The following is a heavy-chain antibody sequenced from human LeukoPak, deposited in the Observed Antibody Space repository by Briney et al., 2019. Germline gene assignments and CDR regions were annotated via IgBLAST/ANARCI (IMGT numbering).Heavy chain of an antibody. CDR2: IYYSGST. D-gene: IGHD3-10*01. CDR3: ARQGLLWFGTRGYFDY. J-gene: IGHJ4*02. V-gene: IGHV4-39*01. CDR1: GGSISSSSYY. Sequence: SSETLSLTCTVSGGSISSSSYYWGWIRQPPGKGLEWIGSIYYSGSTYYNPSLKSRVTISVDTSKNQFSLKLSSVTAADTAVYYCARQGLLWFGTRGYFDYWGQGTLVTVSS.